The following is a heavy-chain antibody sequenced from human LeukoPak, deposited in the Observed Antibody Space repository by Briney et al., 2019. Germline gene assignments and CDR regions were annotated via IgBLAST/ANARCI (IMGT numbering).Heavy chain of an antibody. CDR2: ITRDGYST. V-gene: IGHV3-43*01. CDR3: AREEDADRYPSGSGNYPYYYYYYGMDV. J-gene: IGHJ6*02. CDR1: GFSLADYT. D-gene: IGHD3-10*01. Sequence: GGSLRLSCATSGFSLADYTLHWVRQVPGKAMEWLSLITRDGYSTFYADSVKGRFTISRDSSRSSLFLQMNSLRAEDTAVYYCAREEDADRYPSGSGNYPYYYYYYGMDVWGQGTTVTVSS.